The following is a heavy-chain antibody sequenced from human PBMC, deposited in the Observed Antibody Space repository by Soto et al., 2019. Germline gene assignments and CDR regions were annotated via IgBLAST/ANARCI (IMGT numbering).Heavy chain of an antibody. J-gene: IGHJ5*02. Sequence: SETLSLTCAVSGGSISSSNWWSWVRQPPGKGLEWIGEIYHSGSTNYNPSLKSRVTISVDTSKNQLSLKLSSVTAADTAVYNCARLQFTDWFDPWGQGTLVTVSS. CDR3: ARLQFTDWFDP. D-gene: IGHD1-1*01. CDR1: GGSISSSNW. V-gene: IGHV4-4*02. CDR2: IYHSGST.